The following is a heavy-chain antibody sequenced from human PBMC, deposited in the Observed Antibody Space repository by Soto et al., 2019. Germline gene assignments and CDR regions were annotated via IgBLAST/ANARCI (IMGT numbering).Heavy chain of an antibody. V-gene: IGHV4-31*03. D-gene: IGHD5-18*01. J-gene: IGHJ4*02. CDR1: GGSINSGGYC. CDR2: ISYGGST. Sequence: QVQLQESGPGLVKPSQTLSLTCTVSGGSINSGGYCWSWIRQHTGKGLDWIGCISYGGSTSYNPSLKIRVTISVDTSKNQFSLKLTSVTAADTAVYYCSRGILVWGQVALITVSS. CDR3: SRGILV.